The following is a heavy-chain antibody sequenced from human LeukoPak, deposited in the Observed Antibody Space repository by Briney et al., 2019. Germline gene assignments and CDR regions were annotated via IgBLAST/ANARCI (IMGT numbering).Heavy chain of an antibody. CDR2: ISWNSGSI. D-gene: IGHD6-13*01. CDR3: AKDDKYSSSWYAD. CDR1: GFTFDDFA. Sequence: GGSLRLSRTASGFTFDDFAMHWVRQAPGKGLEWVSSISWNSGSIGYADSVKGRFTISRDNAKNSLYLQMISLRTEDTALYYCAKDDKYSSSWYADWGQGTLVTVSS. V-gene: IGHV3-9*01. J-gene: IGHJ4*02.